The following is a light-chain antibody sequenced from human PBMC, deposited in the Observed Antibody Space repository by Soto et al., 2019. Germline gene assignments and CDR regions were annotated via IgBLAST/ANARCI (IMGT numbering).Light chain of an antibody. J-gene: IGLJ2*01. CDR3: CSYAGSSTVV. CDR2: EVS. CDR1: SSDVGSYNL. Sequence: QSALTQPASVSGSPGQSITISCTGTSSDVGSYNLVSWYQQHPGKAPKLMIYEVSKWPSGVSNRFSGSKSGNTASLTISGLQAEDETDYYFCSYAGSSTVVFGGGTKLTVL. V-gene: IGLV2-23*02.